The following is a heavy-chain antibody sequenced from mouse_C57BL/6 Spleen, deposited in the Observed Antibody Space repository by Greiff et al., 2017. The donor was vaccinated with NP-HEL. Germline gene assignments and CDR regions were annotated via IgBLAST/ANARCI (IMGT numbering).Heavy chain of an antibody. CDR1: GYTFTSYW. Sequence: QVQLQQPGAELVKPGASVKLSCKASGYTFTSYWMQWVKPRPGQGLEWIGEIDPSDSYTNYNQKFKGKATLTVDTSSSTAYMQLSSLTSEDSAVYYCAHYGGFAYWGKGTLVTVSA. V-gene: IGHV1-50*01. CDR3: AHYGGFAY. D-gene: IGHD1-2*01. J-gene: IGHJ3*01. CDR2: IDPSDSYT.